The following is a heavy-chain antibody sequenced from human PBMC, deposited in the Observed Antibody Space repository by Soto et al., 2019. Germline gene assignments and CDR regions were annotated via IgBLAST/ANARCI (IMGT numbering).Heavy chain of an antibody. CDR1: GGTFSSYA. Sequence: SVKVSCKASGGTFSSYAISWVRQAPGQGLEWMGGIIPIFGTANYAQKFQGRVTITADESTSTAYMELSSLRSEDTAVYYCARGVFFTMVHTLHYYYYGMDVWGQGTTVTVPS. CDR2: IIPIFGTA. D-gene: IGHD3-10*01. CDR3: ARGVFFTMVHTLHYYYYGMDV. V-gene: IGHV1-69*13. J-gene: IGHJ6*02.